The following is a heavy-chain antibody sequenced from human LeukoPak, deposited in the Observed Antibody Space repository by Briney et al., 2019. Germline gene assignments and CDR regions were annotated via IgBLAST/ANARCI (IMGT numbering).Heavy chain of an antibody. CDR1: GFTFSSYW. Sequence: GGSLRLSCAASGFTFSSYWMHWVRQAPGKGLEWVAFIRYDGSNKYYADSVKGRFTISRDNSKNTLYLQMNSLRAEDTAVYYCAKDPIDSIVVVPAAMMNWGQGTLVTVSS. CDR3: AKDPIDSIVVVPAAMMN. V-gene: IGHV3-30*02. J-gene: IGHJ4*02. D-gene: IGHD2-2*01. CDR2: IRYDGSNK.